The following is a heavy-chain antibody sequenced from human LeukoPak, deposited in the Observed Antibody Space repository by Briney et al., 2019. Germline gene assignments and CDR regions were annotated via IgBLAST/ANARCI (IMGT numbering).Heavy chain of an antibody. D-gene: IGHD2-15*01. V-gene: IGHV3-7*01. Sequence: GGSLRLSCAASGFIVSDSYMSWVRQAPGKGLEWVAIIKQDGSDKYYVDSVEGRFIISRDNAKNSLYLQMNSLRAEDTAVYYCLTSTRSHRFDYWGQGTLVTVSS. CDR1: GFIVSDSY. CDR2: IKQDGSDK. CDR3: LTSTRSHRFDY. J-gene: IGHJ4*02.